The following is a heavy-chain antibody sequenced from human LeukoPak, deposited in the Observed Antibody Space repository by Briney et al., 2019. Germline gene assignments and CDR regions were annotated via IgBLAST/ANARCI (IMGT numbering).Heavy chain of an antibody. Sequence: SETLSLTCAVSGGSILTTNWWSWVRQPPGKGLEWIGEVHLSGTSNYNPSLKSRVTMSVDTSKNQFSLRLSSVTAADTAVYYCARERIAATGLIDYWGQGTLVTVSS. D-gene: IGHD6-25*01. V-gene: IGHV4-4*02. CDR2: VHLSGTS. J-gene: IGHJ4*02. CDR3: ARERIAATGLIDY. CDR1: GGSILTTNW.